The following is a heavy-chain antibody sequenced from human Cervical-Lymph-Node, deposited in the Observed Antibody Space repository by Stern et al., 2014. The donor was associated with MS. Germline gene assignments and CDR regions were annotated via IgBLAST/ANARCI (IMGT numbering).Heavy chain of an antibody. CDR2: INWNSGTV. D-gene: IGHD2-21*02. CDR3: TKDPAYDCGDDCSPYYFDS. V-gene: IGHV3-9*01. J-gene: IGHJ4*02. Sequence: EVQLVESGGDLAQPGRSLRLSCAASGFTFHNHAMHWVRQAPGRGLEWVAGINWNSGTVGYADSVKGRFTISRDNAKNSRYLQMNSLRSDDTALYYCTKDPAYDCGDDCSPYYFDSWGQGTLVTVSS. CDR1: GFTFHNHA.